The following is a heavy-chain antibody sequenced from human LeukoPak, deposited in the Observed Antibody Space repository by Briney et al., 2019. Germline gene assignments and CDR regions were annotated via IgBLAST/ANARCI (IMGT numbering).Heavy chain of an antibody. CDR3: ARLVTSSSSSYFDY. V-gene: IGHV5-51*01. CDR2: IYPGDSDT. J-gene: IGHJ4*02. D-gene: IGHD6-6*01. CDR1: GYSFTNSW. Sequence: GESLKISCKGSGYSFTNSWIGWVRQMPGKDLEWMAIIYPGDSDTRYSPSFQGQVTLSADKSISAAYLQWSSLKASDTAMYYCARLVTSSSSSYFDYWGQGTLVTVSS.